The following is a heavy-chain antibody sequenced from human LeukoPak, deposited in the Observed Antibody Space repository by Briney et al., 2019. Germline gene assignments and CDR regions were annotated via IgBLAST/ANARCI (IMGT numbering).Heavy chain of an antibody. Sequence: GGSLRLSCAASGFTFDDYAMHWVRQAPGKSLEWVSGISWNSGSIGYADSVKGRFTISRDNAKNSLYLQMNSLRAEDTAVYYCASGYGGFADYWGQGTLVTVSS. CDR1: GFTFDDYA. V-gene: IGHV3-9*01. CDR3: ASGYGGFADY. J-gene: IGHJ4*02. D-gene: IGHD3-3*01. CDR2: ISWNSGSI.